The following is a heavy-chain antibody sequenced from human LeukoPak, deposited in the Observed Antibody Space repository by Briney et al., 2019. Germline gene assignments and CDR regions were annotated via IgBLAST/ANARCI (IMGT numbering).Heavy chain of an antibody. Sequence: ASVKVSCKASGYTFTGYYMHWVRQAPGQGLEWMGWINPNSGGTNYAQKFQGRVTMTRDTSIGTAYMELTRLRSDDTAVYYCARDHMGATGDYWGQGTLVTVSS. CDR3: ARDHMGATGDY. CDR1: GYTFTGYY. J-gene: IGHJ4*02. D-gene: IGHD1-26*01. V-gene: IGHV1-2*02. CDR2: INPNSGGT.